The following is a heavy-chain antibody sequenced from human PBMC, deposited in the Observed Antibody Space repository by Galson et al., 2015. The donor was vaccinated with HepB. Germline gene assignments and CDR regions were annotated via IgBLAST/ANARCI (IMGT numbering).Heavy chain of an antibody. CDR1: GFTLSNFA. V-gene: IGHV3-30*03. J-gene: IGHJ4*02. Sequence: SLRLSCAASGFTLSNFAMSWVRQAPGKGLEWVAVISYDGSDKYYADFVKGRFTISRDNSKNTLYLQMNGLEIDDTAVYYCGGVPPSSGYYVGYWGPGTLVTVSS. CDR3: GGVPPSSGYYVGY. D-gene: IGHD6-19*01. CDR2: ISYDGSDK.